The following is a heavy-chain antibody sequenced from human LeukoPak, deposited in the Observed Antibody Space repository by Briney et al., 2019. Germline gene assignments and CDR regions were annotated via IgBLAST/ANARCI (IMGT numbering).Heavy chain of an antibody. D-gene: IGHD3-22*01. J-gene: IGHJ6*02. CDR3: ARDASATYYSDSSGYYTDYYGMDV. CDR2: IYSGGST. V-gene: IGHV3-53*01. CDR1: GFTDSSNY. Sequence: GGSLRLSCAASGFTDSSNYMSWVRQAPGKGLEWVSIIYSGGSTYYADSVKGRFTISRDNSKNTLYLQMNSLRAEDTAVYYCARDASATYYSDSSGYYTDYYGMDVWGQGTTVTVSS.